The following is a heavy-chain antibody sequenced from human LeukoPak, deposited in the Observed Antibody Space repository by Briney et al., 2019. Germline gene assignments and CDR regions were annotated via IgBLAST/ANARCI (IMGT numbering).Heavy chain of an antibody. CDR2: IYYSGST. CDR1: GGSISSYY. CDR3: ARGGKGSDGFDY. V-gene: IGHV4-59*01. D-gene: IGHD3-10*01. J-gene: IGHJ4*02. Sequence: SETLSLTCTVSGGSISSYYWSWIRQPPGKGLEWIGYIYYSGSTNYNPSLKSRVTISVDTSKNQFSLELSSVTAADTAVYYCARGGKGSDGFDYWGQGTLVTVSS.